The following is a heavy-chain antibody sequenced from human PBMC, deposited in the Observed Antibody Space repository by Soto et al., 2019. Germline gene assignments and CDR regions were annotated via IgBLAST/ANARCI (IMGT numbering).Heavy chain of an antibody. Sequence: QVVLLQSGAEVKEPGSSVRVSCQVSGSTFNNFAFSWVRQASGHGPEWMGGIVVDSNTAEYSQRFQDRVTITADTSTDTLYMELGSLTFEDTAVYYCARAIKRWEVNYYFDFWGQGTLVTVSS. CDR1: GSTFNNFA. CDR3: ARAIKRWEVNYYFDF. V-gene: IGHV1-69*06. D-gene: IGHD1-26*01. CDR2: IVVDSNTA. J-gene: IGHJ4*02.